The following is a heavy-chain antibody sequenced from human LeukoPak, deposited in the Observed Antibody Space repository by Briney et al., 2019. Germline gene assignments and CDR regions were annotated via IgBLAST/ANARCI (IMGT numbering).Heavy chain of an antibody. CDR1: GFTFSNYG. J-gene: IGHJ4*02. CDR2: ISYTGKSQ. V-gene: IGHV3-30*18. D-gene: IGHD6-6*01. CDR3: VKETDEYSSSSSDY. Sequence: GRSLRLSCAASGFTFSNYGMQWVRQAPGKGLEWVAVISYTGKSQYYVDSVKGRFTISRDNSKNTLYLQMSSLRAEDTAVYYCVKETDEYSSSSSDYWGQGTLITVS.